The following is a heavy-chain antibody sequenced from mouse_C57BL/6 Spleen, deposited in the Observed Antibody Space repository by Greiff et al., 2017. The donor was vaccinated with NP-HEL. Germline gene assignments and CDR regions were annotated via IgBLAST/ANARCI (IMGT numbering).Heavy chain of an antibody. CDR1: GYTFTSYW. D-gene: IGHD2-2*01. V-gene: IGHV1-52*01. CDR3: ASGGYGMDY. Sequence: VQLQQSGAELVRPGTSVKVSCKASGYTFTSYWMHWVKQRPIQGLEWIGNIDPSDSETHYNQKFKDKATLTVDKSSSTAYMQLSSLTSEDSAVYYCASGGYGMDYWGQGTSVTVSS. CDR2: IDPSDSET. J-gene: IGHJ4*01.